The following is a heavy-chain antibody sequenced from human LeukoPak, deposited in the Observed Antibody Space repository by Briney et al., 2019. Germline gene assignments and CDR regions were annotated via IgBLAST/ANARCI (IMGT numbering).Heavy chain of an antibody. D-gene: IGHD2-15*01. CDR3: ARETSYCSGGSCYYGMDV. Sequence: GGSLRLSCAASGFTFSSYNMNWVRQAPGKGLEWVSSITNGGSYIYYPDSVKGRFTISRDNAKNSLYLQMNSLRAEDTAVYYCARETSYCSGGSCYYGMDVWGQGTTVTVSS. CDR1: GFTFSSYN. V-gene: IGHV3-21*01. J-gene: IGHJ6*02. CDR2: ITNGGSYI.